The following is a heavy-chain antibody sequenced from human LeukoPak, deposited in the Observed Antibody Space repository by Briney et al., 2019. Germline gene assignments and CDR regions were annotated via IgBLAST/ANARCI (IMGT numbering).Heavy chain of an antibody. D-gene: IGHD5-18*01. Sequence: GASVKVSCKASGYPFTSYEINWVRQASGQGLEWMGWMNPKSGNTGNLQKFQGRVTMTRDTSMSTAFMELNSLTSEDTAVYYCTRGVNSQGTAMVLFDSWGQGSLVTVSA. J-gene: IGHJ4*02. CDR1: GYPFTSYE. CDR2: MNPKSGNT. CDR3: TRGVNSQGTAMVLFDS. V-gene: IGHV1-8*01.